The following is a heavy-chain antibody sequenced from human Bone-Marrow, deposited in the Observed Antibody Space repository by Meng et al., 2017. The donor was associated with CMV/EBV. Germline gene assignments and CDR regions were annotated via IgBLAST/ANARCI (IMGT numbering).Heavy chain of an antibody. J-gene: IGHJ4*02. CDR3: ARPLDTTVGRWNFGY. V-gene: IGHV3-21*01. CDR1: GFTFSSYS. D-gene: IGHD5-18*01. CDR2: ISSSGSYI. Sequence: GGSLRLSCAASGFTFSSYSMNWVRQAPGKGLEWVSYISSSGSYISYADSLKGRLTISRDNAKNSLYLQMNSLRAEDTAVYYCARPLDTTVGRWNFGYWGQGTLVNGSS.